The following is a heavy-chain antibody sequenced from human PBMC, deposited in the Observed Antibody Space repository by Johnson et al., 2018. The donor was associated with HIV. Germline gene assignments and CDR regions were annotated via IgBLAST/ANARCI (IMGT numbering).Heavy chain of an antibody. CDR1: GFTFSSYA. Sequence: VQLVESGGGVVQPGRSLRLYCAASGFTFSSYAMHWVRQAPGKGLEWVAVISYDGSNKYYADSVKGRFTISRDNSKNTLYLQMNSLRVEDTATYYCAKDQGAGEVTMRVVVTPPARAFDIWGQGTMVTVSS. CDR3: AKDQGAGEVTMRVVVTPPARAFDI. CDR2: ISYDGSNK. V-gene: IGHV3-30*14. J-gene: IGHJ3*02. D-gene: IGHD3-22*01.